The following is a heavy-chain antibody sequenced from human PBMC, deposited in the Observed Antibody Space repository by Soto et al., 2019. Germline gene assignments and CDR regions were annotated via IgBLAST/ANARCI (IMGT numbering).Heavy chain of an antibody. V-gene: IGHV4-4*02. CDR2: IYHSGST. CDR1: GGSISSSNW. CDR3: ALGSYESYWYFDL. D-gene: IGHD1-26*01. J-gene: IGHJ2*01. Sequence: QVQLQESGPGLVKPSGTLSLTCAVSGGSISSSNWWSWVRQPPGKGLEWIGEIYHSGSTNYNPSLKSRVTLSIEKSKNQFSLKLSSVTAADTAVYYCALGSYESYWYFDLWGRGTLVTVSS.